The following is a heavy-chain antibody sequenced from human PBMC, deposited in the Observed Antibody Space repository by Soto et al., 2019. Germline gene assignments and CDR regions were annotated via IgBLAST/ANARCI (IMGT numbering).Heavy chain of an antibody. CDR3: ARWAGRVRDYGGPFDY. Sequence: QVELVQSGAEVKNPGASVTVSCKASGEFFTTYGISWVRQAPGQGLERMGWISTYSTNTNYAPKFQGRLLLTADTSTTTAHMELRSLRPDDTAVYYCARWAGRVRDYGGPFDYWGQGSLVPVSP. V-gene: IGHV1-18*04. D-gene: IGHD4-17*01. CDR2: ISTYSTNT. CDR1: GEFFTTYG. J-gene: IGHJ4*02.